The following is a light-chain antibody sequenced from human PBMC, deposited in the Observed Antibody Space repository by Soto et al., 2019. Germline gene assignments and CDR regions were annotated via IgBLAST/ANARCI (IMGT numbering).Light chain of an antibody. Sequence: DIQMTQSPSSLSASVGDRVTITCRASQNVANFLNWYQQTPGKAPRLLIYAASSLPSGVPSRFSGSGSGTEFTLTISSLQPDDFATYYCQHYNSYSEAFGQGTKVDIK. CDR2: AAS. CDR1: QNVANF. J-gene: IGKJ1*01. V-gene: IGKV1-16*01. CDR3: QHYNSYSEA.